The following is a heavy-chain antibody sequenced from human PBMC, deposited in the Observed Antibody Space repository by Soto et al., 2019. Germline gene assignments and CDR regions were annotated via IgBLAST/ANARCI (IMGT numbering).Heavy chain of an antibody. V-gene: IGHV3-23*01. CDR1: GFTFSSYA. Sequence: GGSLRLSCAASGFTFSSYAMSWVRQAPGKGLEWVSAISGSGGSTYYADSVKGRFTISRDNSKNTLYLQMNSLRAEDTAVYYCAKPLNSSSWYEVPPYSDYWGQGTLVTVSS. CDR2: ISGSGGST. J-gene: IGHJ4*02. D-gene: IGHD6-13*01. CDR3: AKPLNSSSWYEVPPYSDY.